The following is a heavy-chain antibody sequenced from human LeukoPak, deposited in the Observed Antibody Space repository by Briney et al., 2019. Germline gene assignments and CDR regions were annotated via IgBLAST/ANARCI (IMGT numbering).Heavy chain of an antibody. CDR2: INHSGST. CDR3: ARGTYDYVWGSYRHQPFDY. J-gene: IGHJ4*02. CDR1: GGSFSGYY. D-gene: IGHD3-16*02. Sequence: SETLSLTCAVYGGSFSGYYWSWIRQPPGKGLEWIGEINHSGSTNYNPSLKSRVTISVDTSKNQFSLKLSSVTAADTAVYYCARGTYDYVWGSYRHQPFDYWGQGTLVTVSS. V-gene: IGHV4-34*01.